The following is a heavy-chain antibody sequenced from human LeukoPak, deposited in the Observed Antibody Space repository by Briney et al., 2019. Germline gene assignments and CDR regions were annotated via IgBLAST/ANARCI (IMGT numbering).Heavy chain of an antibody. CDR3: AREGGPYRPLDY. J-gene: IGHJ4*02. CDR1: GGSITNSNY. Sequence: SGTLSLTCGVSGGSITNSNYWTWVRQPPGKGLEWIGEVNLQGSTNYNPSLMGRVAISVATSENHISLQLTSVTAADTDVYYCAREGGPYRPLDYSGQGTLVTVSS. V-gene: IGHV4-4*02. CDR2: VNLQGST.